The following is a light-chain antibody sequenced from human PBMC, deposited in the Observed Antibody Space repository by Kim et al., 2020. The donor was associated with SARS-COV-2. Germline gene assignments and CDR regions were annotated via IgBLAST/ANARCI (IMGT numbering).Light chain of an antibody. J-gene: IGLJ1*01. V-gene: IGLV2-14*03. CDR2: DVR. Sequence: GQSITISCSGTSGHIGNSNSVSWYQQHSGEAPRLIIYDVRDRPSGVSARFSGSKSANMASLTISGLRSEDEADYYCCSTSNTLDYVFGSGTKVTVL. CDR3: CSTSNTLDYV. CDR1: SGHIGNSNS.